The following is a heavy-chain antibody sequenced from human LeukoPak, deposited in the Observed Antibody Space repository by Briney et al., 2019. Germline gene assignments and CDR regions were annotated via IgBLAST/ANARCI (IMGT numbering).Heavy chain of an antibody. CDR2: IWSDATKK. V-gene: IGHV3-33*06. J-gene: IGHJ4*02. D-gene: IGHD4-11*01. CDR3: AKDAQRGFDYSNSLEY. CDR1: GFTYSHYG. Sequence: PGGSLRLSCAASGFTYSHYGMHWVRQAPGKGLEWVAVIWSDATKKYYGDAVKGRFTISRDNSRNTLYLQMNSLRAEDTAVYYCAKDAQRGFDYSNSLEYWGQGTLVTVSS.